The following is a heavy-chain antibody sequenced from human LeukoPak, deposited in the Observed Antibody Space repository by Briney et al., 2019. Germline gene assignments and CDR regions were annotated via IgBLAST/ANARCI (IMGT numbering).Heavy chain of an antibody. CDR3: ARIRYSWNDPLFDY. Sequence: SVKVSCKVSGYTLTELSMHWVRQAPGQGLEWMGGIIPIFGTANYAQKFQGRVTITADESTSTAYMELSSLRSEDTAVYYCARIRYSWNDPLFDYWGQGTLVTVSS. CDR1: GYTLTELS. V-gene: IGHV1-69*13. D-gene: IGHD1-1*01. J-gene: IGHJ4*02. CDR2: IIPIFGTA.